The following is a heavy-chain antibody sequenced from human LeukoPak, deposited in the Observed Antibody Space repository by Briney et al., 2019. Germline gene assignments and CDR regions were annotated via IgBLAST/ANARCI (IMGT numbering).Heavy chain of an antibody. Sequence: ASVTVSCKASGYTFTGYYMHWVRQAPGQGLEWMGWINPNSGGTNYAQKFQGRVTMTRDTFISTAYMELSRLRSDDTAVYYCARTELLGDWFDPWGQGTLVTVSS. V-gene: IGHV1-2*02. D-gene: IGHD1-26*01. J-gene: IGHJ5*02. CDR2: INPNSGGT. CDR3: ARTELLGDWFDP. CDR1: GYTFTGYY.